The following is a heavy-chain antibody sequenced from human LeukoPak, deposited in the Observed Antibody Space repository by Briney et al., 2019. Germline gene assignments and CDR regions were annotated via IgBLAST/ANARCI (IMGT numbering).Heavy chain of an antibody. Sequence: GGSLRLSCAASGFTFSSYAMSWVRQAPGKGLEWVSAISGSGGSTYYADSVKGRFTISRDNADNTVYLQMSGLRVEDTAVYHCAKGTGDAGYYLDNWGQGTLVTVSS. J-gene: IGHJ4*02. CDR2: ISGSGGST. CDR1: GFTFSSYA. CDR3: AKGTGDAGYYLDN. V-gene: IGHV3-23*01. D-gene: IGHD1-1*01.